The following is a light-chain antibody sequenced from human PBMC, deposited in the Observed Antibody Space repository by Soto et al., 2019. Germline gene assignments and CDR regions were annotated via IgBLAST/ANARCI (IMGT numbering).Light chain of an antibody. CDR2: DVS. Sequence: QSVLTQPASVSGSPGQSITISCTGTSSDVGGYNYVSWYQQHPGKAPKLMIYDVSNRPSGVSNRFSGSKSGNTASLTISGLQAEDEADYYCSSYTSSSSGVVFGGWTQLTVL. CDR3: SSYTSSSSGVV. V-gene: IGLV2-14*01. CDR1: SSDVGGYNY. J-gene: IGLJ2*01.